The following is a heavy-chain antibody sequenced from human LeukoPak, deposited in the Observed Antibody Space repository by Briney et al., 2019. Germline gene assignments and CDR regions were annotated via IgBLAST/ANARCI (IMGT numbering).Heavy chain of an antibody. Sequence: GGSLRLSCAASGFTFSTHDLNWVRQAPGKGLEWVSFISSRSSTIYYADSVKGRFTISRDNAKNSLYLQMNSLRAADTAIYYCAREDDWNYEDYWGQGTLVTVSS. CDR1: GFTFSTHD. CDR3: AREDDWNYEDY. D-gene: IGHD1-7*01. CDR2: ISSRSSTI. V-gene: IGHV3-48*04. J-gene: IGHJ4*02.